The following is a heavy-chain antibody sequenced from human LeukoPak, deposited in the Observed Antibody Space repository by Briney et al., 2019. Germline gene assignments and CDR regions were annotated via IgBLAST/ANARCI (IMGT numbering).Heavy chain of an antibody. CDR1: RFTFSSYW. CDR2: IKQDGSEK. Sequence: QPGGSLRLSCAASRFTFSSYWMSWVRQAPGKGLEWVANIKQDGSEKYYVDSVKGRFTISRDNARNSLYLQMNSLRAEDTAVYYCARDLSGSKATFDYWGQGTLVTVSS. J-gene: IGHJ4*02. CDR3: ARDLSGSKATFDY. D-gene: IGHD1-26*01. V-gene: IGHV3-7*01.